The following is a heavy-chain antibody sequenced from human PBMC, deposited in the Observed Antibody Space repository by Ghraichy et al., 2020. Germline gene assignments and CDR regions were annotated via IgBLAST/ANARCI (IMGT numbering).Heavy chain of an antibody. CDR1: GGSFSGYY. J-gene: IGHJ3*02. D-gene: IGHD6-19*01. V-gene: IGHV4-34*01. Sequence: SETLSLTCAVYGGSFSGYYWSWIRQPPGKGLEWIGEINHSGSTNYNPSLKSRVTISVDTSKNQFSLKLSSVTAADTAVYYCARRRGMSSGWYPKRGAFDIWGQGTMVTVSS. CDR3: ARRRGMSSGWYPKRGAFDI. CDR2: INHSGST.